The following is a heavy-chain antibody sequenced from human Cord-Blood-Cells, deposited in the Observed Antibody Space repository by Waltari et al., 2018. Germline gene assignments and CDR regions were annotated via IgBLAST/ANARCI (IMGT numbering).Heavy chain of an antibody. V-gene: IGHV4-39*01. CDR2: IYYSGST. CDR3: ARLDEYCSSTSCYTGAFDI. D-gene: IGHD2-2*02. Sequence: GLVKPSETLSLTCTVSGGSISSSSYYWGWIRQPPGKGLEWIGSIYYSGSTYSNPSLKSRVTISVDTSKNQFSLKLSSVTAADTAVYYCARLDEYCSSTSCYTGAFDIWGQGTMVTVSS. J-gene: IGHJ3*02. CDR1: GGSISSSSYY.